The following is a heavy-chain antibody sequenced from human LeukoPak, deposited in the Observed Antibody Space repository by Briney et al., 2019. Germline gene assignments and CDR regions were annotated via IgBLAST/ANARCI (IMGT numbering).Heavy chain of an antibody. CDR2: IHTSGNT. Sequence: SETLSLTCTVSGVSISSGSYYWSWIRQPAGKGLEWIGRIHTSGNTNYNPSLKSRVTISIDSSKNQISLILSSVTAADTAVYFCARGQSGVRGANVPNLMGFDPWGQGTLVIVSS. J-gene: IGHJ5*02. D-gene: IGHD3-10*01. CDR1: GVSISSGSYY. CDR3: ARGQSGVRGANVPNLMGFDP. V-gene: IGHV4-61*02.